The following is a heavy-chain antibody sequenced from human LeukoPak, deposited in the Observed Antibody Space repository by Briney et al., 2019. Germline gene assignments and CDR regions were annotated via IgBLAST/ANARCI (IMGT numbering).Heavy chain of an antibody. J-gene: IGHJ3*02. D-gene: IGHD5-18*01. CDR2: IYYSVST. CDR3: ARAGYSYGLGAFDI. Sequence: SETLSLTCTVSGGSISSYYWSWIRQPPGKGLEWIGYIYYSVSTNYNPSLKSRVTISVDTSKNQFSLKLSSVTAADTAVYYCARAGYSYGLGAFDIWGQGTMVTVSS. CDR1: GGSISSYY. V-gene: IGHV4-59*01.